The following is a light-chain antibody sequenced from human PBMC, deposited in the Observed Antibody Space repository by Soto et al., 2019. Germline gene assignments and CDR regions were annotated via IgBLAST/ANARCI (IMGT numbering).Light chain of an antibody. CDR1: QTITSY. CDR3: QQFSSYPLT. CDR2: DSF. V-gene: IGKV3-11*01. Sequence: LRETPDTLSLTPGARAPLSCRASQTITSYLAWYQHQPGQAPRLLIYDSFNRATGIPARFSGSGSGTDFTLTICSLEPEDSAVYYCQQFSSYPLTFGGGTKAEI. J-gene: IGKJ4*01.